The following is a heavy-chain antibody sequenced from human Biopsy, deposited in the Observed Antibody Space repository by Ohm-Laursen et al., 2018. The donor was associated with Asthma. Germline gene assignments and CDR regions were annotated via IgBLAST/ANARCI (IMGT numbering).Heavy chain of an antibody. CDR1: GFTFGDYW. V-gene: IGHV3-7*01. Sequence: SLRLSFAASGFTFGDYWMSWVRQVPGKGLEWVANIKHDGSEKNHVDSLKGRFTISRDNAKNSLYLQMNSHRAEDTAVYYCARTFHFWSPYRAEHFQRWGQGTLVTVSS. J-gene: IGHJ1*01. CDR2: IKHDGSEK. CDR3: ARTFHFWSPYRAEHFQR. D-gene: IGHD3-3*02.